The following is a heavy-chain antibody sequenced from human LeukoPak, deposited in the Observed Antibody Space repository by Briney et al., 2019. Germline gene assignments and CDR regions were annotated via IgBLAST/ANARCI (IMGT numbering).Heavy chain of an antibody. J-gene: IGHJ6*03. V-gene: IGHV4-59*12. Sequence: SETLSLTCTVSGGSISSYYWSWIRQPPGKGLEWIGYIYYSGSTNYNPSLKSRVTISVDTSKNQFSLKLSSVTAADTAVYYCARGFRGYSGYDYYYYYYMDVWGKGTTVTVSS. CDR3: ARGFRGYSGYDYYYYYYMDV. CDR1: GGSISSYY. D-gene: IGHD5-12*01. CDR2: IYYSGST.